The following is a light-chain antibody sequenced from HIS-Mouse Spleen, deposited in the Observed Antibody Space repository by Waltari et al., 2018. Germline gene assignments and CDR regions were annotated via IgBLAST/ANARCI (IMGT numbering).Light chain of an antibody. CDR3: SSYTSSSTNVV. Sequence: QSALTLPASVPVSPGQSITISCTGTSSDVGGYNYVSWYQQHPGKAPKLIIYDGSNRPSGVSNRFSGSKSGNTASLTISGLQAEDEADYYCSSYTSSSTNVVFGGGTKLTVL. CDR1: SSDVGGYNY. CDR2: DGS. J-gene: IGLJ2*01. V-gene: IGLV2-14*03.